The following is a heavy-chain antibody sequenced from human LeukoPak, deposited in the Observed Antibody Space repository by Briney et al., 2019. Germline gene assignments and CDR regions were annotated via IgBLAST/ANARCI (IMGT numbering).Heavy chain of an antibody. V-gene: IGHV3-21*01. Sequence: GGSLRLSCAASGFSFISYGMHWVRQAPGKGLEWVSSISSSSSYIYYADSAKGRFTISRDNAKNSLYLQMNSLRAEDTAVYYCARGPYCSSTSCYTHYYYYMDVWGKGTTVTVSS. CDR3: ARGPYCSSTSCYTHYYYYMDV. CDR1: GFSFISYG. D-gene: IGHD2-2*02. J-gene: IGHJ6*03. CDR2: ISSSSSYI.